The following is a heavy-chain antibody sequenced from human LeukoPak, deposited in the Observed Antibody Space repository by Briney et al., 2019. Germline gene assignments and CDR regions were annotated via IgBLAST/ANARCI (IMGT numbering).Heavy chain of an antibody. CDR3: AKGSSGYFADL. D-gene: IGHD3-22*01. CDR1: GFIFNNYV. V-gene: IGHV3-23*01. CDR2: ISNDGGGT. J-gene: IGHJ5*02. Sequence: GGSLRLSCAASGFIFNNYVLIWVCQAPGKGLEWGSAISNDGGGTQYADFVKGGLTISRDNSKNTLFRQMSSLRAEDTALYFCAKGSSGYFADLWGQGTLVTVSS.